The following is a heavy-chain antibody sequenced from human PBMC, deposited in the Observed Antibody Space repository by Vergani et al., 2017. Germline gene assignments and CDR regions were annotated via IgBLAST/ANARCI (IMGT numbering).Heavy chain of an antibody. V-gene: IGHV3-33*01. CDR1: GFTLSSYV. Sequence: QVQLVESGGGLVKPGRSLRLSCAASGFTLSSYVMHWVRQAPGKGLEWVAVIWLDGSNNYYADSVKGRFTISRDNSKNALYLQMNSLRVEDTAVYYCARTPHGTSFYYGLDVWGQGTTVTVSS. J-gene: IGHJ6*02. CDR3: ARTPHGTSFYYGLDV. D-gene: IGHD2-2*01. CDR2: IWLDGSNN.